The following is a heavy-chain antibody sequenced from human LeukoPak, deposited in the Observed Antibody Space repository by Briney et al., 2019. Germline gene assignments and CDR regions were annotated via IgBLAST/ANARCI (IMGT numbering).Heavy chain of an antibody. CDR1: GYAITSHF. J-gene: IGHJ4*02. CDR3: AREAIAAGKNFDY. CDR2: VHPNGDST. D-gene: IGHD6-25*01. V-gene: IGHV1-46*01. Sequence: AASVKVSCKASGYAITSHFMHWLRQAPGQGLEWVGTVHPNGDSTTYAQSFQGRVTMTRDTSTSTVYMDLSSLRSEDTAVYYCAREAIAAGKNFDYWGQGTQVTVSS.